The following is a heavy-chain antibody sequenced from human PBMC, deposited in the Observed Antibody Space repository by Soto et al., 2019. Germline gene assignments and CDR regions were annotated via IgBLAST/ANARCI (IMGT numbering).Heavy chain of an antibody. CDR2: ISAYNDKT. Sequence: QVQLVQSGAEVKKPGASVKVSCRASGYTFTSYGISWVRQAPGQGLEWMGWISAYNDKTTYVQKFQGRLTMTTDTSSNTAYMELRSLRYDDTAVYYCARFTGISKWTFDSWGQGTLVTVSS. J-gene: IGHJ4*02. CDR1: GYTFTSYG. CDR3: ARFTGISKWTFDS. V-gene: IGHV1-18*01. D-gene: IGHD1-26*01.